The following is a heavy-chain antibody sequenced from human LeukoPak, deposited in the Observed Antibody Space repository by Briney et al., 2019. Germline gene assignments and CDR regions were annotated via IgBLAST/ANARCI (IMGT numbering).Heavy chain of an antibody. CDR1: GGSISSYY. J-gene: IGHJ4*02. V-gene: IGHV4-59*01. CDR3: ARAGVVPADQFDY. CDR2: IYYSGST. D-gene: IGHD2-2*01. Sequence: SETLSLTCTVSGGSISSYYWSGFRKPPGKGLEWIGYIYYSGSTNYNPSLKSRVTISVDTSKNQFSLKLSSVTAADTAVYYCARAGVVPADQFDYWGQGTLVTVSS.